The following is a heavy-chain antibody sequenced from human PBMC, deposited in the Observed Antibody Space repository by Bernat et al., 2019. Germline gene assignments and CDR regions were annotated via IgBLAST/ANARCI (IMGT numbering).Heavy chain of an antibody. CDR1: GFTFSSYA. CDR2: ISGSGGST. CDR3: AKGPSVGVWRYYFDY. D-gene: IGHD5/OR15-5a*01. J-gene: IGHJ4*02. V-gene: IGHV3-23*01. Sequence: EVQLLESGGGLVQPGGSLRLSCAASGFTFSSYAMSWVRQAPGKGLEWVSAISGSGGSTYSADSVKGRFTISRDNSKNTLYLQMNSLRAEETAVYYCAKGPSVGVWRYYFDYWGQGTLVTVSS.